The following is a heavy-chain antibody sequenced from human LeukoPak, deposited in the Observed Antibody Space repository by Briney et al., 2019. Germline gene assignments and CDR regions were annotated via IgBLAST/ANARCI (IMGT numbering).Heavy chain of an antibody. J-gene: IGHJ6*03. CDR2: ISSSSSYI. D-gene: IGHD6-19*01. Sequence: GGSLRLSCAASGFTFSSYSMNWVRQAPGKGLEWVSSISSSSSYIYYADSVKGRFTISRDNAKNSLYLQMNSLRAEDTAVYYCAREGAYSSGPYYYYYMDVWGKGTTVTVSS. CDR3: AREGAYSSGPYYYYYMDV. CDR1: GFTFSSYS. V-gene: IGHV3-21*01.